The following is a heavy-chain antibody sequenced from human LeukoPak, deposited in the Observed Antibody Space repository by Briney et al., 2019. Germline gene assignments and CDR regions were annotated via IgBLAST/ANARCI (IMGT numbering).Heavy chain of an antibody. CDR3: ARDDGIAAAGTSGY. D-gene: IGHD6-13*01. V-gene: IGHV4-4*07. CDR1: GGSISSYY. J-gene: IGHJ4*02. Sequence: PSETLSLTCTVSGGSISSYYWSWIRQPAGKGLEWIGRIYTSGSTNYNPSLKSRVTMSVDTSKNQFSLKPSSVTAADTAVYYCARDDGIAAAGTSGYWGQGTLVTVSS. CDR2: IYTSGST.